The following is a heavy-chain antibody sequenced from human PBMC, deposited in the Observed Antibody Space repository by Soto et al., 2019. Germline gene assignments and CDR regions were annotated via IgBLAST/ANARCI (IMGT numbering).Heavy chain of an antibody. V-gene: IGHV3-48*02. J-gene: IGHJ4*02. CDR1: GFTFSSYS. Sequence: GGSLRLSCAASGFTFSSYSMNWVRQAPGKGLEWVSYISSSSSTIYYADSVKGRFTISRDNAKNSLYLQMNSLRDEDTAVYYCARDNRPRRANGDYALDYWGQGTLVTVSS. D-gene: IGHD4-17*01. CDR3: ARDNRPRRANGDYALDY. CDR2: ISSSSSTI.